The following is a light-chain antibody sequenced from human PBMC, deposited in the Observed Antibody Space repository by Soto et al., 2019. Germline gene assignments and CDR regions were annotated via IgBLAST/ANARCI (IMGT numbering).Light chain of an antibody. Sequence: QSVLTQPPSASGSPGQSVAISFTGTSRDVGGQNYVSWYQQHPGKAPKLIIYAVSNRPSGVPDRFSGSKSGNTASLTISGLRAEDEADYYCCSHAGNNNYVFGTGTKVTVL. J-gene: IGLJ1*01. CDR1: SRDVGGQNY. V-gene: IGLV2-8*01. CDR3: CSHAGNNNYV. CDR2: AVS.